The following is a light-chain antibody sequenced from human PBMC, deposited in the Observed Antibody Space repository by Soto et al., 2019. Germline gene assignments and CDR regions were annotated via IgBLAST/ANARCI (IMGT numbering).Light chain of an antibody. CDR3: HQYGKSPRT. Sequence: PANLYITPGERVALSCRASQIVTIDYLAWYHQAPGQAPRLLIYGAFNRATGISDRFSGSGSGTDFTLSISKLEPGDFGVYFCHQYGKSPRTFGHGTKVDI. V-gene: IGKV3-20*01. CDR2: GAF. J-gene: IGKJ1*01. CDR1: QIVTIDY.